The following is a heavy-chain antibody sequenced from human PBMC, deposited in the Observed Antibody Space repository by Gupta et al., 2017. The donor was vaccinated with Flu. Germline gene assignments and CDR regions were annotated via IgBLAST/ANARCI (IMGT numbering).Heavy chain of an antibody. J-gene: IGHJ6*02. CDR1: GFTFSSYS. V-gene: IGHV3-48*01. Sequence: EVQLVESGGGLVQHGGSLRLSCAASGFTFSSYSLNWVRQAPGKGLDWVSYISTSSDTMYYAESVKGRFTISRDNAKNSLYLQMNSLRAEDTAVYYCAREGVYERLSYYGMDVWGQGTTVTVSS. CDR2: ISTSSDTM. D-gene: IGHD2-8*01. CDR3: AREGVYERLSYYGMDV.